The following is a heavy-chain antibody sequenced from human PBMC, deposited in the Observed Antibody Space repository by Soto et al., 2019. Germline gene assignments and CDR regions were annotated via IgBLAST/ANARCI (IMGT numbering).Heavy chain of an antibody. J-gene: IGHJ4*02. CDR1: GGSISSGGSS. D-gene: IGHD3-22*01. CDR3: ARGAVVNFDS. CDR2: IYHSGST. V-gene: IGHV4-30-2*01. Sequence: QLQLQESGSGLVKPSQTLSLTCAVSGGSISSGGSSWTWIRQPPGKGLEWIGYIYHSGSTYYNPSLKSRATISVDRSKNQCSLKLTSVTAADTAVYYCARGAVVNFDSWGQGTLVTVSS.